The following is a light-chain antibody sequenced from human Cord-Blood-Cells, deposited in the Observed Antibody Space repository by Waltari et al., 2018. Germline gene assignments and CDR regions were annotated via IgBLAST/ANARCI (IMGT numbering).Light chain of an antibody. V-gene: IGLV2-14*03. CDR2: DVS. CDR3: SSYTSSSTLV. Sequence: QSALTQPASVSGSPGQSITISCTGTSSEVGGYHYVSWYQQHPGKAPKLMIYDVSNRPSGVSNRFSGSKSGNTASLTISGLQAEDEADYYCSSYTSSSTLVFGTGTKVTVL. J-gene: IGLJ1*01. CDR1: SSEVGGYHY.